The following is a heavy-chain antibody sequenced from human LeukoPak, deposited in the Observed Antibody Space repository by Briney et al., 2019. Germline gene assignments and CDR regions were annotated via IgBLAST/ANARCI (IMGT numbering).Heavy chain of an antibody. CDR3: AKDLWQQQLVLPNWFDP. J-gene: IGHJ5*02. Sequence: SGGFLRLSCAASGFTFSIYWMSWVRQAPGKGLEWVAVISYDGSNKYYADSVKGRFTISRDNSKNTLYLQMNSLRAEDTAVYYCAKDLWQQQLVLPNWFDPWGQGTLVTVSS. V-gene: IGHV3-30*18. D-gene: IGHD6-13*01. CDR2: ISYDGSNK. CDR1: GFTFSIYW.